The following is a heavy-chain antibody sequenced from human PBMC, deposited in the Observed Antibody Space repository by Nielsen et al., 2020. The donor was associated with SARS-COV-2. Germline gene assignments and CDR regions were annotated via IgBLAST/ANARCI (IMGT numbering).Heavy chain of an antibody. CDR1: GFTFSSYS. Sequence: GGSLRLSCAASGFTFSSYSMNWVRQAPGKGLEWVSSISSSSYIYYADSVKGRFTISRDNAKNSLYLQMNSLRAEDTAVYYCARAPIAAAGNFNWGQGTLVTVSS. CDR2: ISSSSYI. D-gene: IGHD6-13*01. J-gene: IGHJ4*02. CDR3: ARAPIAAAGNFN. V-gene: IGHV3-21*01.